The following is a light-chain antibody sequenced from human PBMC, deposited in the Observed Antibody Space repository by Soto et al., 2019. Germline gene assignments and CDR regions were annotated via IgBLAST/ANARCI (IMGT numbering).Light chain of an antibody. CDR3: QQYGSSLIT. CDR2: GAS. V-gene: IGKV3-20*01. J-gene: IGKJ5*01. CDR1: QSVSSSY. Sequence: VLTQSPGTLSLSPGERAALSCRASQSVSSSYLAWYQQKPGQAPRLLIYGASSRATGIPDRFSGSGSGTDFTLTISRLEPEDFAVYYCQQYGSSLITFGQGTRLEIK.